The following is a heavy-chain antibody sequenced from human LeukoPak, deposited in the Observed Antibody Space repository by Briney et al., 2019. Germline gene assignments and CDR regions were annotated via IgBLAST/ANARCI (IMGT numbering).Heavy chain of an antibody. J-gene: IGHJ4*02. Sequence: PGRSLRLSCAASGFTFSSYGMHWVRQAPGKGLEWVAVISYDGSNKYYADSVKGRFTISRDNSKNTLYLQMNSLRAEDTAVYYCAKDRDGDYVWAYWGQGTLVTVSS. D-gene: IGHD4-17*01. CDR2: ISYDGSNK. CDR3: AKDRDGDYVWAY. CDR1: GFTFSSYG. V-gene: IGHV3-30*18.